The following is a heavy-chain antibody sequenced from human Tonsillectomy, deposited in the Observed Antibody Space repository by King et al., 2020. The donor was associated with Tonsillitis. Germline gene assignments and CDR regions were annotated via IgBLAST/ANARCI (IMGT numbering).Heavy chain of an antibody. D-gene: IGHD3-22*01. CDR1: GFTFSNYD. Sequence: QLVQSGGGLVKPGGSLRLSCATSGFTFSNYDMNWVRQAPGKGLEWVSSIRSSSSYIYYADSVKGRLTISRDNAKNSLSLQMNSLRAEDTAVYYCAKDKGAGHYDSGRGAFDIWGQGTMVAVSS. CDR2: IRSSSSYI. CDR3: AKDKGAGHYDSGRGAFDI. V-gene: IGHV3-21*01. J-gene: IGHJ3*02.